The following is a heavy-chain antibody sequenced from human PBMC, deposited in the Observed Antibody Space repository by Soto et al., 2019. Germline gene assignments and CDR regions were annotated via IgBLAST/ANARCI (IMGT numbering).Heavy chain of an antibody. D-gene: IGHD3-3*01. CDR2: IYYSGST. CDR3: ARQWEITIFGVVSGTDYYGMDV. V-gene: IGHV4-59*01. CDR1: GGSISSYY. Sequence: PSETLSLTCTVSGGSISSYYWSWIRQPPGKGLEWIGYIYYSGSTNYNPSLKRRVTISVDTSKNQFSLKLSSVTAAGTPVYPCARQWEITIFGVVSGTDYYGMDVWGQGTTATVS. J-gene: IGHJ6*02.